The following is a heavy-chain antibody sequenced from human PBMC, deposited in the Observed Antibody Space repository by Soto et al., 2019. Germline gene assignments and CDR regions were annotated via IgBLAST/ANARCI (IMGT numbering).Heavy chain of an antibody. CDR3: VCGGNFFVY. D-gene: IGHD3-16*01. Sequence: EVQLVESGGGLAQPGGARRLPCAASGFTFSTYWMTWVRQPPGKGLEWVASINQDGSERYYVDSVRGRFTISRDNAKNSLYLQMNSLRAEDTAVYYCVCGGNFFVYWGQGTLVTVSP. J-gene: IGHJ4*02. CDR1: GFTFSTYW. CDR2: INQDGSER. V-gene: IGHV3-7*01.